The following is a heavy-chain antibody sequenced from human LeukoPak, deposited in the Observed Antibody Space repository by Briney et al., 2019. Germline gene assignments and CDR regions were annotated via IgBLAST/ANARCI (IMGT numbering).Heavy chain of an antibody. Sequence: GGSLRLSCAASGFTFSSYAMSWVRQAPGKGLEWVSGISWNSGSIGYADSVKGRFTISRDNAKNSLYLQMNSLRAEDTALYYCAKDAGRWLRLYYYYYGMDVWGQGTTVTVSS. D-gene: IGHD5-12*01. CDR3: AKDAGRWLRLYYYYYGMDV. CDR2: ISWNSGSI. V-gene: IGHV3-9*01. CDR1: GFTFSSYA. J-gene: IGHJ6*02.